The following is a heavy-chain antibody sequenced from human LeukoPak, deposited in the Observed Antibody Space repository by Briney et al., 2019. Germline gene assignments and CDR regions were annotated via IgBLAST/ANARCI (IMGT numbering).Heavy chain of an antibody. J-gene: IGHJ4*02. Sequence: GGSLRLSCAASGFTFSSHDMHWVRQPTGKGLEWVSVIGTAGNTYYTDTVKGRFTISRENAKNSLYLQMYNLRAEDTAVYYCARSKSYSSGWTDFDCWGQGTLVTVSS. D-gene: IGHD6-19*01. CDR3: ARSKSYSSGWTDFDC. V-gene: IGHV3-13*01. CDR1: GFTFSSHD. CDR2: IGTAGNT.